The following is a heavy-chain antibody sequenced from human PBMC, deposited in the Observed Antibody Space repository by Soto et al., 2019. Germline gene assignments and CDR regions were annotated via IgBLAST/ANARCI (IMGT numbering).Heavy chain of an antibody. J-gene: IGHJ4*02. Sequence: QVQLQESGPGLVKPSQTLSLTCTVSGGSISSGGYYWSCIRQHPGKGLEWIGYIYYSGSTYYNPSLKSRVTISVDTSKNQFSLKLSSVTAADTAVYYCAGIYSGSPGGTLRYWGQGPLVTVSS. CDR2: IYYSGST. V-gene: IGHV4-31*03. D-gene: IGHD1-26*01. CDR3: AGIYSGSPGGTLRY. CDR1: GGSISSGGYY.